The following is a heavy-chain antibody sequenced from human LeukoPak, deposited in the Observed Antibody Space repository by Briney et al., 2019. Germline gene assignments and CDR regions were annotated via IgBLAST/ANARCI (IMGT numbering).Heavy chain of an antibody. CDR2: ISGSGGST. D-gene: IGHD3-16*01. J-gene: IGHJ4*02. Sequence: GGSLRLSCAASGFAFSSYAMNWARQAPGKGLEWVSAISGSGGSTYYADSVKGRFTISRDNSKNTLYLQMNSLRAEDTAVYYCARDQGGVGYWGQGTLVTVSS. V-gene: IGHV3-23*01. CDR3: ARDQGGVGY. CDR1: GFAFSSYA.